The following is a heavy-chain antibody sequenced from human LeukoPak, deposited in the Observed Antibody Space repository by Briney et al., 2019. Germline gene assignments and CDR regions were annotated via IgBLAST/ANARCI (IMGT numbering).Heavy chain of an antibody. J-gene: IGHJ4*02. Sequence: SETLSLTCTVSGGSISSGGYYWSWIRQHPGKGLEWVGYIYYSGSTYYNPSLKRRVTISVDTSKNQFSLKLSSVTAADTAVYYCARGRQVSGSPIFDYWGQGTLVTVSS. CDR2: IYYSGST. CDR1: GGSISSGGYY. D-gene: IGHD3-10*01. V-gene: IGHV4-31*03. CDR3: ARGRQVSGSPIFDY.